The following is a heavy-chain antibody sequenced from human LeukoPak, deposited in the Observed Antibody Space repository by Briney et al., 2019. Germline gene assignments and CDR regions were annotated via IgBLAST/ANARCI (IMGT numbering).Heavy chain of an antibody. CDR3: ARRDSITSDI. CDR1: GGSISSYY. V-gene: IGHV4-59*08. CDR2: IYYSGST. D-gene: IGHD1-20*01. J-gene: IGHJ3*02. Sequence: SETLSLTCTVSGGSISSYYWSWIRQPPGKGLEWIGYIYYSGSTNYNPSLKSRITISVDTSKNQFSLKLSSVTAADTAVYYCARRDSITSDIWGQGTMVTVSS.